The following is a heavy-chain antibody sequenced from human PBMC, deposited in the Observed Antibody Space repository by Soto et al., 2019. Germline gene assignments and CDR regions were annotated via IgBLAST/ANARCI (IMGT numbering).Heavy chain of an antibody. CDR3: ARETGATRWPVTTTRLFDY. Sequence: SETLFLTCTVSGGSISSGGYYWSWIRQHPGKGLEWIGYIYYSGSTYYNPSLKSRVTISVDTSKNQFSLKLSSVTAADTAVYYCARETGATRWPVTTTRLFDYWGQGTLVTVSS. CDR2: IYYSGST. V-gene: IGHV4-31*03. J-gene: IGHJ4*02. CDR1: GGSISSGGYY. D-gene: IGHD4-4*01.